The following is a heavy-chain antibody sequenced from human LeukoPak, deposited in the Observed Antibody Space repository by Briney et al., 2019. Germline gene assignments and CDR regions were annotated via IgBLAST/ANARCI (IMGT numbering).Heavy chain of an antibody. Sequence: GGSLRLSCAASGFTFSSYWMHWVRQAPGKGLVGVSHINSDGSSTSYADSVKGRFTISRDNAKNTLYLQMNSLRAEDTAVYYCARVEFLPYYYYGMDVWGQGTTVTVSS. V-gene: IGHV3-74*01. J-gene: IGHJ6*02. CDR3: ARVEFLPYYYYGMDV. CDR2: INSDGSST. CDR1: GFTFSSYW. D-gene: IGHD2/OR15-2a*01.